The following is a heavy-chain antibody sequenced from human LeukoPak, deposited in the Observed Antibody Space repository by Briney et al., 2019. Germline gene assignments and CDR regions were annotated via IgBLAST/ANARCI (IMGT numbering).Heavy chain of an antibody. CDR3: ARDLWDATGY. CDR2: IYSNDNT. CDR1: AFTVNSNY. V-gene: IGHV3-66*03. J-gene: IGHJ4*02. Sequence: GGSLRLSCAASAFTVNSNYMSWVRQAPGKGLEWVSVIYSNDNTYYADSVKGRFAISRDISKSTLYLQMNSLRPEDTAVYYCARDLWDATGYWGQGTLVTVSS. D-gene: IGHD1-14*01.